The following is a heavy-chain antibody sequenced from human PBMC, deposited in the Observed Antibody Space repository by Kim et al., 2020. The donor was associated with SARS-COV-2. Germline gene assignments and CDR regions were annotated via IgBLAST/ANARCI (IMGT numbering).Heavy chain of an antibody. Sequence: SETLSLTCTVSGTSITSSSYYWGWIRQPPGKGLEWIGTIYYSGSSYDNPSLKSRVTISVDTSKNQFSLKLSSVTAADTAVYYCAAAGERFLAFWSGSTYNYFDFWGQGTLVTVSS. CDR3: AAAGERFLAFWSGSTYNYFDF. CDR1: GTSITSSSYY. J-gene: IGHJ4*02. CDR2: IYYSGSS. V-gene: IGHV4-39*01. D-gene: IGHD3-3*01.